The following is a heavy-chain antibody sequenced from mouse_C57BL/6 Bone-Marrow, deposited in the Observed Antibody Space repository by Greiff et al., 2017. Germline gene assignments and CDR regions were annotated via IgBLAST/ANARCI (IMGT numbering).Heavy chain of an antibody. Sequence: EVKLVESGGDLVKPGGSLKLSCAASGFTFSSYGMSWVRQTPDKRLEWVATISSGGSYTYYPDSVKGRFTISRDNAKNTLYLQMSSLKSEDTAMYYCGRNGVYWYFDYWGQGTTITVSS. J-gene: IGHJ2*01. D-gene: IGHD2-1*01. CDR3: GRNGVYWYFDY. CDR1: GFTFSSYG. V-gene: IGHV5-6*02. CDR2: ISSGGSYT.